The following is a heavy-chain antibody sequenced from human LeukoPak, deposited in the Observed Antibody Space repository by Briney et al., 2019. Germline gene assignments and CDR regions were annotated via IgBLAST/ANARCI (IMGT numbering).Heavy chain of an antibody. V-gene: IGHV3-48*01. Sequence: GGSLRLSCAGSGLSFNTYSMNWLRQAPGKRLEWISYISVRGDTTYYADSVEGRFTISRDTAKNSLYLVMNSLRVEDTALYYCARDDGRRWFDPWGQGTRVTVSS. CDR1: GLSFNTYS. CDR3: ARDDGRRWFDP. CDR2: ISVRGDTT. J-gene: IGHJ5*02.